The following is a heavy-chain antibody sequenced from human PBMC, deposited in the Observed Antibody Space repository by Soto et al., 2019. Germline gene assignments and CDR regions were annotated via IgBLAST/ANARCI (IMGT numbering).Heavy chain of an antibody. D-gene: IGHD6-13*01. CDR1: GGAFSSYT. V-gene: IGHV1-69*02. CDR3: AGDSSSWYQAFDI. CDR2: IIPILGIA. Sequence: SVKVSCKASGGAFSSYTISWVRQAPGQGLEWMGRIIPILGIANYAQKFQGRVTITADKSTSTAYMELSSLRSEDTAVYYCAGDSSSWYQAFDIWGQGTMVTVSS. J-gene: IGHJ3*02.